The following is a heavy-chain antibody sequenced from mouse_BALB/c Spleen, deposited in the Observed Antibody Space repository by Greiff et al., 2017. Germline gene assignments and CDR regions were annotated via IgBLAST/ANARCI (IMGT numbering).Heavy chain of an antibody. CDR3: ARSYYGNYVRYFDY. CDR2: INPSNGRT. J-gene: IGHJ2*01. Sequence: VQLQQPGAELVKPGASVKLSCKASGYTFTSYWMHWVKQRPGQGLEWIGEINPSNGRTNYNEKFKSKATLTVDKSSSTAYMQLSSLTSEDSAVYYCARSYYGNYVRYFDYWGQGTTLTVSS. V-gene: IGHV1S81*02. D-gene: IGHD2-10*01. CDR1: GYTFTSYW.